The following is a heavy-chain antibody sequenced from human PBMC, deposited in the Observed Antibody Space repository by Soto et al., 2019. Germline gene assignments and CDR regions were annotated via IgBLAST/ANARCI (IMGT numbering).Heavy chain of an antibody. CDR1: GFTFSDYS. D-gene: IGHD3-3*01. CDR2: FSSSSFTI. CDR3: ARDYNDFWSGQVYY. V-gene: IGHV3-48*01. J-gene: IGHJ4*02. Sequence: EVHLVESGGRLVQPGWPLRLSCAASGFTFSDYSMNWVRQAPGRGLEWVSSFSSSSFTIHYADSVEGRFAISRDNAKNALSLTQHGLRAEDTDVYYCARDYNDFWSGQVYYWGQGALVPVPS.